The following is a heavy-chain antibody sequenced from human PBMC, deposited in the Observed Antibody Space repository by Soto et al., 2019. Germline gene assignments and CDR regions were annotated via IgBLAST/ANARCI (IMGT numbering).Heavy chain of an antibody. J-gene: IGHJ3*02. Sequence: ASVKVSCKASGYTFRSYGISWVRQAPGQGLEWMGWISGYNGNTHYSQKFQGKVTMTTDTSTSTAYMELRNLRSDDTAVYYCASLHYDFWSGYTDAFDIWGQGTMVTVSS. CDR3: ASLHYDFWSGYTDAFDI. CDR1: GYTFRSYG. D-gene: IGHD3-3*01. CDR2: ISGYNGNT. V-gene: IGHV1-18*01.